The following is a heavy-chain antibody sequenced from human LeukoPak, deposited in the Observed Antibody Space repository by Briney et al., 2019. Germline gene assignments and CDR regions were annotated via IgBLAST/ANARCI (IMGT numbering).Heavy chain of an antibody. CDR2: IYYSGYT. CDR3: ARSQIAVAGEFGY. Sequence: SETLSLTCTVSGDSINGYYWSWIRQPPGKGLEWIGYIYYSGYTNSNPSLKSRVTISLDTSKNQFSLRLSSVTAADTAVYYCARSQIAVAGEFGYWGQVTLVTVSS. D-gene: IGHD6-19*01. J-gene: IGHJ4*02. V-gene: IGHV4-59*08. CDR1: GDSINGYY.